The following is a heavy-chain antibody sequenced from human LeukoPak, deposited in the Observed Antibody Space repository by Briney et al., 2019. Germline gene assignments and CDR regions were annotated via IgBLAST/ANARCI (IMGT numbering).Heavy chain of an antibody. CDR2: ISSSGSTI. J-gene: IGHJ4*02. D-gene: IGHD6-19*01. CDR3: ARSGQWLSYYFDY. V-gene: IGHV3-48*03. Sequence: PGGSLRLSCAASGSTFSSYEMNWVRQAPGKGLEWVSYISSSGSTIYYADSVKGRFTISRDNAKNSLYLQMNSLRAEDTAVYYCARSGQWLSYYFDYWGQGTLVTVSS. CDR1: GSTFSSYE.